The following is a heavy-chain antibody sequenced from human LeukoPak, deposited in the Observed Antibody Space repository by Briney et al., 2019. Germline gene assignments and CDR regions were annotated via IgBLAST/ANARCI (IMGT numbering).Heavy chain of an antibody. CDR2: INHSGST. CDR3: ARGHKRGYDRSYWFDP. Sequence: SETLSLTCAVYGGSFSGYYWSWIRQPPGKGLEWIGEINHSGSTNYNPSLKSRVTITVDTSKNQFSLKLSSVTAADTAVYYCARGHKRGYDRSYWFDPWGQGTLVTVSS. J-gene: IGHJ5*02. D-gene: IGHD5-12*01. V-gene: IGHV4-34*01. CDR1: GGSFSGYY.